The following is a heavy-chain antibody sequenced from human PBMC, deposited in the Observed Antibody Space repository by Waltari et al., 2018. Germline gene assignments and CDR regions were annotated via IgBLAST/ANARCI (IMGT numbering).Heavy chain of an antibody. CDR1: GYIFSSYD. J-gene: IGHJ4*02. D-gene: IGHD3-10*01. Sequence: QVQLVQSGAEVKKPGASVKVSCKASGYIFSSYDINWVRQAPGQGLEWVGWMNPYSGKVGYAQKFQDRLTITRSTSTSTAYMELSSLTSEDTAVYYCARDGDYSGSGSFDYWGQGTLVTVSS. CDR2: MNPYSGKV. V-gene: IGHV1-8*03. CDR3: ARDGDYSGSGSFDY.